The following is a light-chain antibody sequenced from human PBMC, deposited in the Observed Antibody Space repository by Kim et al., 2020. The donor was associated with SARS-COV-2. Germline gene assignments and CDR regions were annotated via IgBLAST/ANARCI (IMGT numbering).Light chain of an antibody. CDR2: YDS. CDR3: QVWDSSSDHVV. CDR1: NIGSKS. Sequence: SYELTQPPSVSVAPGKTARITCGENNIGSKSVHWYQQMPGQAPVLVIYYDSDRPSGIPERFSGSNSGNTATLTISRVEAGDEADYYCQVWDSSSDHVVFGGGTQLTVL. J-gene: IGLJ2*01. V-gene: IGLV3-21*04.